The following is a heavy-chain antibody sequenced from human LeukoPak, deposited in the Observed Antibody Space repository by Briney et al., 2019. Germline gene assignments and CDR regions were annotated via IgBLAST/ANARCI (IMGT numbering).Heavy chain of an antibody. Sequence: SGGSLRLSCAASGFTLSSYYMSWVRQAPGRGLEWISVIYNGGSTHYADSVKGRFASSRDNSKNTLYLEMNSLRAEDTAIYYCARVYGSSYYFDYWGQGTLVTVSS. CDR3: ARVYGSSYYFDY. J-gene: IGHJ4*02. D-gene: IGHD2-15*01. CDR2: IYNGGST. V-gene: IGHV3-66*01. CDR1: GFTLSSYY.